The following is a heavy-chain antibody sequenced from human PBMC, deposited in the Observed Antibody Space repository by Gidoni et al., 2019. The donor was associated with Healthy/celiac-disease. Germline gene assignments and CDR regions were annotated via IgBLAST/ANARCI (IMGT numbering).Heavy chain of an antibody. CDR3: ARGSASWFDP. CDR2: IYFCGST. V-gene: IGHV4-39*07. D-gene: IGHD3-10*01. Sequence: QLQLQESGPGLVKPSETLSLTCTVSGGSISSSSYYWGWIRQPPGKGLEWIGSIYFCGSTYYNPSLKSRVTISVDTSKNQFSLKLSSVTAADTAVYYCARGSASWFDPWGQGTLVTVSS. CDR1: GGSISSSSYY. J-gene: IGHJ5*02.